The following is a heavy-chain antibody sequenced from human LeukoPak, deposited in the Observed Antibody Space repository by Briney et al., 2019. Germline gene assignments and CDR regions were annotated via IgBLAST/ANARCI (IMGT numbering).Heavy chain of an antibody. V-gene: IGHV3-73*01. CDR3: AKGTKVSTAAWWFDP. CDR1: WFTFSGAA. J-gene: IGHJ5*02. D-gene: IGHD2-2*01. CDR2: IGGEANLYAP. Sequence: GGSLKLSCATAWFTFSGAAVHWVRQGSGKGLEWVGRIGGEANLYAPAYAASVKGRFSISRDDSKNTLYLQMNSLKAGDTAVYYCAKGTKVSTAAWWFDPWGQGTLVTVSS.